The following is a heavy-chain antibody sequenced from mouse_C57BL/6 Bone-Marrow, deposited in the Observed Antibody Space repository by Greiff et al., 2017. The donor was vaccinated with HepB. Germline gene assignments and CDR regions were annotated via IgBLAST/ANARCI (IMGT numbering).Heavy chain of an antibody. CDR2: ISNGGGST. J-gene: IGHJ4*01. CDR3: ARHLSSMDY. V-gene: IGHV5-12*01. CDR1: GFTFSDYY. Sequence: EVMLVESGGGLVQPGGSLKLSCAASGFTFSDYYMYWVRQTPEKRLEWVAYISNGGGSTYYPDTVKGRFTISRDNAKNTLYLQMSRLKSEDTAMYYCARHLSSMDYWGQGTSVTVSS.